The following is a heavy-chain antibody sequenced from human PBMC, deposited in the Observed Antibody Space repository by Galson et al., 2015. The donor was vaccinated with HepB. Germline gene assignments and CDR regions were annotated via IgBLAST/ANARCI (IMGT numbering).Heavy chain of an antibody. CDR2: IRSKANTYAT. CDR3: TRPYFGSGSSDYYYMDV. V-gene: IGHV3-73*01. D-gene: IGHD3-10*01. Sequence: SLRLSCAAPGFTFSGSAMHWVRQASGKGLEWVGRIRSKANTYATAYAASVKDRFTISRDDSKNTAYLQMNSLKAEDTAVYYCTRPYFGSGSSDYYYMDVWGKGTTVTVSS. CDR1: GFTFSGSA. J-gene: IGHJ6*03.